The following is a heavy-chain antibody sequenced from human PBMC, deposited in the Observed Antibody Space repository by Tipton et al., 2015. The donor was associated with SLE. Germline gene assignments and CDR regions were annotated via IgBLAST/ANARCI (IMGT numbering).Heavy chain of an antibody. D-gene: IGHD6-19*01. CDR1: GGSISSSSYY. CDR2: IYYSGST. CDR3: ARPNSSGWYLFDY. Sequence: TLSLTCTVSGGSISSSSYYWAWIRQPLGKGLEWIGSIYYSGSTYYNPSLKSRVTISVDTSKNQFSLKLSSVTAADTAVYYCARPNSSGWYLFDYWGQGTLVTVSS. V-gene: IGHV4-39*07. J-gene: IGHJ4*02.